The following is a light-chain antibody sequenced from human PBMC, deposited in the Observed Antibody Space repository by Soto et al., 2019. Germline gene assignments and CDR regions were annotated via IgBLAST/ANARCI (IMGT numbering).Light chain of an antibody. V-gene: IGKV1-33*01. Sequence: DIQMSPSSASLSASVGDRVTITCQLSHDINNYLNWYQQKPGKAPKLLIFDATNLETGVPSRFSGGGSRTHFSFTISSLQPEDFATYYCHQYDSLPPTFGQGSRLEI. CDR2: DAT. J-gene: IGKJ5*01. CDR3: HQYDSLPPT. CDR1: HDINNY.